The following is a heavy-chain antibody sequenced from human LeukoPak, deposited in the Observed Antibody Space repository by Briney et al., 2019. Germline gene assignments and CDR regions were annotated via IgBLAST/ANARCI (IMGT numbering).Heavy chain of an antibody. CDR2: ISWNSGSI. J-gene: IGHJ3*02. D-gene: IGHD1-26*01. CDR3: ARPREWELPEDAFDI. CDR1: GFTFDDYA. Sequence: PGGSLRPSCAASGFTFDDYAMHWVRQAPGKGLEWVSGISWNSGSIGYADSVKGRFTISRDNAKNSLYLQMNSLRAEDTAVYYCARPREWELPEDAFDIWGQGTMVTVSS. V-gene: IGHV3-9*01.